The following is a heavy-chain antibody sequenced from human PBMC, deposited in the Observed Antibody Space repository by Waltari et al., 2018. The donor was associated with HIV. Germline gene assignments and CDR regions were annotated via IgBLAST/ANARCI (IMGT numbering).Heavy chain of an antibody. CDR3: ARVAPDGVGATGPFEN. J-gene: IGHJ4*02. V-gene: IGHV3-53*01. CDR1: ALTPSRTH. Sequence: EVQLVGSGGVLVQSGGSLRPPCAASALTPSRTHMNWVRQAPGKGLEWVSIIYSGGSTYYADSVKGRFTISRDNSKNTLYLQMKRLRAEDTAVYYCARVAPDGVGATGPFENWGQGTLVTVSS. CDR2: IYSGGST. D-gene: IGHD1-26*01.